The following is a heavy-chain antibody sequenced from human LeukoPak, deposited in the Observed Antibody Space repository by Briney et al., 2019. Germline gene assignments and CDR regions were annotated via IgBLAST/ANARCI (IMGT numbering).Heavy chain of an antibody. CDR3: ARDDLRGYSSSWYGIFDY. Sequence: GGSLRLSCAASGFSLNTYSMNWVRQAPGKGLEWISYITSSRSTIYYAASVKGRFTISRDNAKNSLYLQMNSLRAEDTAVYYCARDDLRGYSSSWYGIFDYWGQGTLVTVSS. CDR1: GFSLNTYS. D-gene: IGHD6-13*01. J-gene: IGHJ4*02. V-gene: IGHV3-48*04. CDR2: ITSSRSTI.